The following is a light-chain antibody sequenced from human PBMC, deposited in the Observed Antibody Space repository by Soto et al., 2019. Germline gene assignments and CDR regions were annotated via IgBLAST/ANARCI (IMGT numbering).Light chain of an antibody. J-gene: IGLJ1*01. V-gene: IGLV2-14*01. CDR2: DVS. Sequence: QSALTQPASVSGSPGQSIAISCTGTSSDVGGYNYVSWYQQHPGKAPKLIIYDVSNRPSGVSNRFSGSKSGNAASLTISGLQAEDEADYYCSSCTSNSLYVFGTGTKLTVL. CDR3: SSCTSNSLYV. CDR1: SSDVGGYNY.